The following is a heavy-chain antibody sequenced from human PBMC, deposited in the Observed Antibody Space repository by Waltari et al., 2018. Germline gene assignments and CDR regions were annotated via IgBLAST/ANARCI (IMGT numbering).Heavy chain of an antibody. J-gene: IGHJ5*02. CDR3: ARRSSTVRDLDR. CDR2: INAGNGNT. Sequence: QVQLVQSGAEVKKPGASVKVSCKASGYTFTSYAMHWVRQAPGQRLEWMGWINAGNGNTTSSPKFPGRVTITRDTSASTAYMELSSLRSEDTAVYYCARRSSTVRDLDRWGQGTLVTVSS. D-gene: IGHD4-4*01. CDR1: GYTFTSYA. V-gene: IGHV1-3*01.